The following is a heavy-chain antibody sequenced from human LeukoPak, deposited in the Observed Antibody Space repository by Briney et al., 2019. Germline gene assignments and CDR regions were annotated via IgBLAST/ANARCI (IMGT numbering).Heavy chain of an antibody. Sequence: ASVKVSCKASGYTFTNYDINWVRQATGQGLEWMGWMNPNSGDTGYAQKFQGRVTMTRSTSISTAYMELGSLRSEDTAVYYCARGSNYYETNTFSALIHHWGQGTLVTVSS. V-gene: IGHV1-8*01. CDR1: GYTFTNYD. D-gene: IGHD3-22*01. J-gene: IGHJ1*01. CDR2: MNPNSGDT. CDR3: ARGSNYYETNTFSALIHH.